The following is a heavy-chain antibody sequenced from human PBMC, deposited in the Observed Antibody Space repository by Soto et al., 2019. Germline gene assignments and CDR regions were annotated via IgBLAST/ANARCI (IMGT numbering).Heavy chain of an antibody. CDR1: GFTVSSNY. Sequence: EVQLVESGGGLVQPGGSLRLSCAASGFTVSSNYMSWVRQAPGKGLELVSVIYSDGSTYYPDSVKGRFTISRHNSKNTLYLQMNSLRAEDTAVYYCARDPYYDSSGYLASNGMDVWGQGTTVTVSS. CDR3: ARDPYYDSSGYLASNGMDV. D-gene: IGHD3-22*01. J-gene: IGHJ6*02. V-gene: IGHV3-53*04. CDR2: IYSDGST.